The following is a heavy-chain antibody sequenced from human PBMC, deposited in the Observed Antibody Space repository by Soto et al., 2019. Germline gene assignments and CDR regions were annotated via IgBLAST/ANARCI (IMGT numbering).Heavy chain of an antibody. V-gene: IGHV3-23*01. CDR2: ISSTAGTI. CDR3: ANWGKSGSDF. J-gene: IGHJ4*02. Sequence: EVVLLESGGGLVQPGGSLRLSCAASGFTFSFYPMSWVRQAPGKGLEWVAGISSTAGTIYYADPMKGRLTISRDNYNNTLYLQMDSLRAEDTAVYYCANWGKSGSDFWGQGTLVTVSS. CDR1: GFTFSFYP. D-gene: IGHD3-16*01.